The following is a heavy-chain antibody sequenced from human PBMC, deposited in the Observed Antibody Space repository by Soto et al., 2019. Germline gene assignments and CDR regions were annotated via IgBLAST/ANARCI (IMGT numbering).Heavy chain of an antibody. Sequence: ASVKVSCRASGYTFTSYAMHWVRQAPGQRLEWMGWINAGNGNTKYSQKFQGRVTITRDTSASTAYMELSSLRSEDTAVYYCARDPSPRGEYYYYMDVWGKGTTVTVSS. CDR2: INAGNGNT. J-gene: IGHJ6*03. CDR3: ARDPSPRGEYYYYMDV. CDR1: GYTFTSYA. V-gene: IGHV1-3*01. D-gene: IGHD3-10*01.